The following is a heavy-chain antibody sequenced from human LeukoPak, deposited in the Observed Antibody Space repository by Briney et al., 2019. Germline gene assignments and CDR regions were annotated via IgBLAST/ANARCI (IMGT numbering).Heavy chain of an antibody. CDR3: AGEESYYYGMDV. CDR1: GFTFSSYS. V-gene: IGHV3-21*01. J-gene: IGHJ6*02. Sequence: GGSLRLSCAASGFTFSSYSMNWARQAPGKGLEWVSSISSSSSYIYYADSVKGRFTISRDNAKNSLYLQMNSLRAEDTAVYYCAGEESYYYGMDVWGQGTTVTVSS. CDR2: ISSSSSYI.